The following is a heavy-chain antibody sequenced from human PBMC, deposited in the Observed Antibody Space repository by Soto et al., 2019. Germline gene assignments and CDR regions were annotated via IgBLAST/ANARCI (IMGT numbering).Heavy chain of an antibody. Sequence: LRLSCAASGFTFSSYGMHWVRQAPGKGLEWVAVISYDGSNKYYADSVKGRFTISRDNSKNTLYLQMNSLRAEDTAVYYCAKGYYDSSGYYSGFFDYWGQGTLVTVSS. J-gene: IGHJ4*02. CDR3: AKGYYDSSGYYSGFFDY. CDR1: GFTFSSYG. V-gene: IGHV3-30*18. CDR2: ISYDGSNK. D-gene: IGHD3-22*01.